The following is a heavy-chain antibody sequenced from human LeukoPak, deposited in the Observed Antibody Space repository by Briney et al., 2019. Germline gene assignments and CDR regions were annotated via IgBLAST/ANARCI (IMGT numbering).Heavy chain of an antibody. CDR3: AREGLFSSSSYFDY. V-gene: IGHV4-39*07. CDR1: GGSISSSSYY. J-gene: IGHJ4*02. D-gene: IGHD6-6*01. Sequence: SETLSLTCTVSGGSISSSSYYWGWIRQPPGKGLEWIGSIYYSGSTYCNPSLKSRVTISVDTSKNQFSLKLSSVTAADTAVYYCAREGLFSSSSYFDYWGQGTLVTVYS. CDR2: IYYSGST.